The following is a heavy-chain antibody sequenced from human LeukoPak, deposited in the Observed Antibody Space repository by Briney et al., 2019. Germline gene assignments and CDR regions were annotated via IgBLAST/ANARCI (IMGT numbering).Heavy chain of an antibody. CDR2: INHSGST. Sequence: SETLSLTCAVYGGSFSGYYWSWIRQPSGKGLEWIGEINHSGSTNYNPSLKSRVTISVDTSKNQFSLKLSSVTAADTAVYYCARGLAFDIWGQGTMVTVSS. CDR3: ARGLAFDI. CDR1: GGSFSGYY. V-gene: IGHV4-34*01. J-gene: IGHJ3*02.